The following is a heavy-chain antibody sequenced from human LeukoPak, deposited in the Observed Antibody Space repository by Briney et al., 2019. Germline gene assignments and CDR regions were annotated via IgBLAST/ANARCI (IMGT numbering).Heavy chain of an antibody. J-gene: IGHJ5*02. Sequence: TGGSLRLSCAASGFTFNNAWMNWVRQAPGKGLVWVGRIKSKNVGGTTDYAAPVKGRFTISRDDSKNTVYLQMNSLKIEDTAVYYCTSHAAFDPWGQGTLVTVSS. CDR2: IKSKNVGGTT. V-gene: IGHV3-15*01. CDR3: TSHAAFDP. CDR1: GFTFNNAW.